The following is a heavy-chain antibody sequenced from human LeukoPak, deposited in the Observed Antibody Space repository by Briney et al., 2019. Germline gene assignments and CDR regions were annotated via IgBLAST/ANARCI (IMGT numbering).Heavy chain of an antibody. CDR3: TGVSRSSWYDY. CDR1: GFTFSNAW. CDR2: IKSKTDGGTP. V-gene: IGHV3-15*01. D-gene: IGHD6-13*01. J-gene: IGHJ4*02. Sequence: GGSLRLSCAASGFTFSNAWMSWVRQAPGKGLEWVGRIKSKTDGGTPDYAAPVKGRFTISRDDSKNTLYLQMNRLKTEDTAVYYCTGVSRSSWYDYWGQGTLVAVSS.